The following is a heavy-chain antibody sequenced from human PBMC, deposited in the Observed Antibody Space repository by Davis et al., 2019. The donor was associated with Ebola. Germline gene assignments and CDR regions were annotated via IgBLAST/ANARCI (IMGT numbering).Heavy chain of an antibody. CDR2: ISTTGTTI. CDR1: GFIFSDYS. Sequence: GESLKISCVASGFIFSDYSMNWVRQAPGKGLEWVSYISTTGTTIYYADSVKGRFTISRDNAKNSLYLQMNSLRDGDTGVYYCAGPGYYMDVWGKGTTVTVSS. J-gene: IGHJ6*03. V-gene: IGHV3-48*02. CDR3: AGPGYYMDV.